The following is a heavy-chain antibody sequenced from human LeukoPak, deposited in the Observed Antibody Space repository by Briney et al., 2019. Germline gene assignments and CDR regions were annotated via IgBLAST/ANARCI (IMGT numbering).Heavy chain of an antibody. CDR3: TTESPNCDY. V-gene: IGHV3-15*01. CDR2: IRSRTDGVTA. CDR1: EFTVGNAW. J-gene: IGHJ4*02. Sequence: GGSLRLSSAASEFTVGNAWMSWGRQGPGRGQEWVGRIRSRTDGVTADYAAPVKGRFTISRDDSKHTLYLQMNSLKTEGTAIYYCTTESPNCDYWGQGTLVTVSS.